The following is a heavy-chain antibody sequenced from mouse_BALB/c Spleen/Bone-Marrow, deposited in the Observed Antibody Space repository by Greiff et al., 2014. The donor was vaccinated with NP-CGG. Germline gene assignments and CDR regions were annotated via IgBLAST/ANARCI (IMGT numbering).Heavy chain of an antibody. CDR1: GFTFSDYY. Sequence: VQLKESGGGLVQPGGSLKLSCTASGFTFSDYYMYWVRQTPEKRLEWVANISNGGNNTFYLDTVKGRFTISRDNAKNTLYLQMSRLKSEDTAMYYCARHDGIYAAWFAYWGQGTPVTVSA. CDR3: ARHDGIYAAWFAY. D-gene: IGHD2-1*01. V-gene: IGHV5-12*01. J-gene: IGHJ3*01. CDR2: ISNGGNNT.